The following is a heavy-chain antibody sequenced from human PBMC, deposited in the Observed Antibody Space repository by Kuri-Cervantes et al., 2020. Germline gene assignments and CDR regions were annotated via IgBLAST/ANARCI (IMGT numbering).Heavy chain of an antibody. Sequence: GESLKISCAASGFTFSNAWMSWVRQAPGKGLEWVGRIKSKTDGGTTDYAAPVKGRFTISRDDSKNTLYLQMNSLKTEDTAVYYCLWIQRVIGGFDIWGQGTVVTVSS. CDR2: IKSKTDGGTT. V-gene: IGHV3-15*01. CDR3: LWIQRVIGGFDI. CDR1: GFTFSNAW. D-gene: IGHD3-10*01. J-gene: IGHJ3*02.